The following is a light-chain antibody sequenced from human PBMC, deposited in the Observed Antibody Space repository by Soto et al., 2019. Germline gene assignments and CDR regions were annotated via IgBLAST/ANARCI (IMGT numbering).Light chain of an antibody. CDR2: AAS. CDR3: QQSYRKT. Sequence: DIQMTQSPSSLSASVGDRVTITCRASQSISSYLNWYQQKPGKAPKLLIYAASSLQSGVPSRFSGSGSGTDFTLTISSLQPEDSATYYCQQSYRKTFGQGTKVDIK. J-gene: IGKJ1*01. V-gene: IGKV1-39*01. CDR1: QSISSY.